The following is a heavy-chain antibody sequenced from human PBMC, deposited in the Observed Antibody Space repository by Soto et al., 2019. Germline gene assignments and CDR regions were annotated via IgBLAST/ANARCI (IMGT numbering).Heavy chain of an antibody. V-gene: IGHV1-69*06. D-gene: IGHD2-8*01. CDR1: GGTFSSYA. Sequence: GASVKVSCKASGGTFSSYAISWVRQAPGQGLEWMGGIIPIFGTANYAQKFQGRVTITADKSTSTAYMELSSLRSEDTAVYYCAGRFGYCTNGVCYNLNYYYYYGMDVWGQGTTVTVS. CDR3: AGRFGYCTNGVCYNLNYYYYYGMDV. J-gene: IGHJ6*02. CDR2: IIPIFGTA.